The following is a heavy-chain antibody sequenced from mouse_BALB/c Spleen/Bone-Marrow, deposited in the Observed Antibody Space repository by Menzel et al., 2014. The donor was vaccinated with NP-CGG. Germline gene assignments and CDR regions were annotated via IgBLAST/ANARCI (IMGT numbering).Heavy chain of an antibody. V-gene: IGHV3-8*02. Sequence: EVQLQESGPSLVKPSQTLPLTCSVTGDSITSGYWNWIRKFPGNKLVYMGYISYSGITYYNPSLNSRISTTRDTSTNQYYLQLNSVTTEDTTTYFCARLEEGYGNYEGYYYALDYWGQGTSVTVSS. J-gene: IGHJ4*01. CDR3: ARLEEGYGNYEGYYYALDY. D-gene: IGHD2-10*02. CDR2: ISYSGIT. CDR1: GDSITSGY.